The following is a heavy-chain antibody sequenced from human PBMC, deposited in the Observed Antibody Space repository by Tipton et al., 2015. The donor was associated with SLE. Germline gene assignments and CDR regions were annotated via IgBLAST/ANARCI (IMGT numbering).Heavy chain of an antibody. CDR1: GGSISSYY. V-gene: IGHV4-59*01. CDR2: IYYSGCT. CDR3: ARETAGDTYSSCGMDV. J-gene: IGHJ6*02. D-gene: IGHD6-13*01. Sequence: TLSLTCTVSGGSISSYYWSWIRQPPGKGLEWIGDIYYSGCTNYNPSLKSRVTISVDTSKNQFSLNLSSVTAAVTAVYYCARETAGDTYSSCGMDVWGHGTPVTVSS.